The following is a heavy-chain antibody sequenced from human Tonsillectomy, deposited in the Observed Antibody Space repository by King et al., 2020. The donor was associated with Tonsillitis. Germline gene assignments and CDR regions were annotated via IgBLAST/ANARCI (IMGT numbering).Heavy chain of an antibody. CDR1: GYNLTSNY. CDR3: ARGGVTATLYYCCGMDV. V-gene: IGHV1-46*01. CDR2: INPGGGST. J-gene: IGHJ6*02. Sequence: VQLVESGAEVKRPGASVKVSCKASGYNLTSNYVHWVRQAPGQGLEWMGIINPGGGSTNYAQKFQGRVTLTRDTSTSTVYMELSGLRPEDTAVYYCARGGVTATLYYCCGMDVWGQGTTVTVSS. D-gene: IGHD2-21*02.